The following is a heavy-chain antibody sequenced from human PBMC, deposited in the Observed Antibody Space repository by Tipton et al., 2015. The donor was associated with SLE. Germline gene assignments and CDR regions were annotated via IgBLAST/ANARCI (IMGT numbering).Heavy chain of an antibody. D-gene: IGHD3-3*02. CDR1: GGSIDTHY. V-gene: IGHV4-59*11. J-gene: IGHJ4*02. CDR3: ARGGRGIYYLDY. Sequence: TLSLTCTVSGGSIDTHYWSWIRQSPGKGLGWIGNIYYSGEITNYKPSLKSRLTISIDTSKNQFSLRLSSLTAADTAVYYCARGGRGIYYLDYWGQGTLVTVSS. CDR2: IYYSGEIT.